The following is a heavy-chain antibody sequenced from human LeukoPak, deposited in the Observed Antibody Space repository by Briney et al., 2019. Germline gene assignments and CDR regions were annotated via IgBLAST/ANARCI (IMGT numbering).Heavy chain of an antibody. CDR2: ISRSSAYI. CDR1: GFTLSSYS. V-gene: IGHV3-21*01. J-gene: IGHJ3*02. D-gene: IGHD3-10*01. CDR3: ASFPPYMVRTDAFDI. Sequence: GGSLRLSCAASGFTLSSYSMNWVRQAPGKGLEWVSSISRSSAYIYYADSVKGRFTISRDSAKNSLYLQMNSLRAEDTAVYYCASFPPYMVRTDAFDIWGQGTMVTVSS.